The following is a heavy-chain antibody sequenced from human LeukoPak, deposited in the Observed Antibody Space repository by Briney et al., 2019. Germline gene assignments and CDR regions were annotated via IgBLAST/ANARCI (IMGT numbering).Heavy chain of an antibody. D-gene: IGHD4-17*01. CDR3: ARKDGDYADDYYFDY. J-gene: IGHJ4*02. CDR1: GGTFSSYA. Sequence: APVNVSCKASGGTFSSYAISWVRQAPGQGLEWMGGIIPIFGTANYAQKFQGRVTITADESTSTAYMELSSLRSEDTAVYYCARKDGDYADDYYFDYWGQGTLVTVSS. V-gene: IGHV1-69*13. CDR2: IIPIFGTA.